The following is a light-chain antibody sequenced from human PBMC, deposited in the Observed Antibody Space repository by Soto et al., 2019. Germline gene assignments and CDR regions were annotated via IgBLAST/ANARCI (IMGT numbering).Light chain of an antibody. CDR2: DAS. V-gene: IGKV1-39*01. Sequence: DIQMTQSPSSLSASVGDRVTITCRASQSISNFLNWYQQKSGKAPKLLIYDASSLQGGVPSRFSGSGSGTDFTLTISSLQPEDFATYYCQQTYNPPVTFGQGTRLEIK. J-gene: IGKJ5*01. CDR1: QSISNF. CDR3: QQTYNPPVT.